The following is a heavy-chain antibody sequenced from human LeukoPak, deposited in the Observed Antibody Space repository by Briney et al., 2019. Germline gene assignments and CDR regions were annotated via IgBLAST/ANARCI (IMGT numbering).Heavy chain of an antibody. CDR3: ASGTYYDFLSGYYTPDYYYYMDV. V-gene: IGHV4-59*11. CDR2: IYYSGST. Sequence: PSETLSLTCTVSGGSISSHYWSWIRQPPGKGLEWIGYIYYSGSTNHNPSLKSRVTISVDTSKNQFSLKLSSVTAADTAVYYCASGTYYDFLSGYYTPDYYYYMDVWGKGTTVTVSS. CDR1: GGSISSHY. J-gene: IGHJ6*03. D-gene: IGHD3-3*01.